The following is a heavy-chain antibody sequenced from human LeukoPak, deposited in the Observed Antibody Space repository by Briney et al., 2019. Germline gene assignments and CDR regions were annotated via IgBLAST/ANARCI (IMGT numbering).Heavy chain of an antibody. D-gene: IGHD4-23*01. CDR3: TSVTTVVTQGPDY. CDR2: ISSSSSYI. J-gene: IGHJ4*02. V-gene: IGHV3-21*01. Sequence: GGSLRLSCAASGFTFSSYSMNWVRQAPGKGLEWVSSISSSSSYIYYADSVKGRFTISRDNAKNSLYLQMNSLRAEDTAVYYCTSVTTVVTQGPDYWGQGTLVTVSS. CDR1: GFTFSSYS.